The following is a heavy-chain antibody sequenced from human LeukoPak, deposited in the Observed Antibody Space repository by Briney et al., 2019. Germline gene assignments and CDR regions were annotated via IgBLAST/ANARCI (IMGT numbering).Heavy chain of an antibody. D-gene: IGHD6-19*01. J-gene: IGHJ6*03. Sequence: PGGSLRLSCAASGFTFSSYSMNWVRQAPGKGLEWVSSISSSSSYIYYADSVKGRFTISRDNAKNSLYLQMNSLRAEDTAVYYCARDVRIAVAGTLWYYYYMDVWGKGTTVTDSS. CDR3: ARDVRIAVAGTLWYYYYMDV. CDR1: GFTFSSYS. CDR2: ISSSSSYI. V-gene: IGHV3-21*01.